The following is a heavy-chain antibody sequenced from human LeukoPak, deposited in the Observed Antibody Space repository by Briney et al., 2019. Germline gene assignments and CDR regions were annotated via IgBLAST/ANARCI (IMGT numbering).Heavy chain of an antibody. CDR3: ATKTGGDAFDI. D-gene: IGHD1-26*01. V-gene: IGHV4-59*01. J-gene: IGHJ3*02. CDR2: IYYNGST. CDR1: GGSISSYY. Sequence: PSETLSLTCTVSGGSISSYYWSWIRQPPGKGLEWIGYIYYNGSTNYNPSLKSRVTISVDTSKNQFSLKLSSVTAADTAVYYCATKTGGDAFDIWGQGTMVTVSS.